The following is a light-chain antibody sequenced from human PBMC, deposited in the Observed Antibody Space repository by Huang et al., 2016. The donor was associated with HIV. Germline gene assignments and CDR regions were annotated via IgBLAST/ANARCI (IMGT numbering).Light chain of an antibody. CDR2: KLS. J-gene: IGKJ1*01. Sequence: DVLLTQSPLSLPVTLGQPAFITCKSNQSLVYGDGNIYLNWFHQRPGHSPRRLIYKLSNRDSGVPDRFSDGGSGTGVTLWSGGVEAEDVGDYYCMQASHGAATFGQGTRVDIK. CDR3: MQASHGAAT. V-gene: IGKV2-30*01. CDR1: QSLVYGDGNIY.